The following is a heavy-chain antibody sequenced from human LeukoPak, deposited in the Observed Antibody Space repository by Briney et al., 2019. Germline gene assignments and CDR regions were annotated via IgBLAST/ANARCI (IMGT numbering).Heavy chain of an antibody. CDR2: IYPGDSDS. J-gene: IGHJ6*03. CDR1: GYSFSSYW. V-gene: IGHV5-51*01. Sequence: GESLKISCKGSGYSFSSYWIAWVRQLPGKGLEWMGIIYPGDSDSKYSRSFQGQVTTSADKSINTAYLQWSSLKASDTAMYYCARHSDYYYYYMDVWGKGTTVTVSS. CDR3: ARHSDYYYYYMDV.